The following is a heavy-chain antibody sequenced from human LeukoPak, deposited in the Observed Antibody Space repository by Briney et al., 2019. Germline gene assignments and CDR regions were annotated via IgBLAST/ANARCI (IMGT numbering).Heavy chain of an antibody. V-gene: IGHV3-21*01. CDR3: ARDPGGDYFDY. Sequence: GGSLRLSCAASGFTFSSYSMNWVRQAPGKRLEWVSSISSSSSYIYYADSVKGRFTISRDNAKNSLYLQMNSLRAEDTAVYYCARDPGGDYFDYWGQGTLVTVSS. D-gene: IGHD3-10*01. J-gene: IGHJ4*02. CDR2: ISSSSSYI. CDR1: GFTFSSYS.